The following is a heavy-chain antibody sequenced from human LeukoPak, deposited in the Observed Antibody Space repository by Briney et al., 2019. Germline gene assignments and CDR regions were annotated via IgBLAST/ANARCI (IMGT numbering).Heavy chain of an antibody. D-gene: IGHD1-26*01. CDR1: GFRFSGYV. CDR2: IDFSDDGAS. Sequence: SGGSLRLSCAASGFRFSGYVMSWVRQAPGKGLEYVSSIDFSDDGASYYADSVKGRFTISRDNSKNTLFLQMNSLRVEDTAFYYCARVDSGNYDYWGQGTLVTVSS. CDR3: ARVDSGNYDY. V-gene: IGHV3-23*01. J-gene: IGHJ4*02.